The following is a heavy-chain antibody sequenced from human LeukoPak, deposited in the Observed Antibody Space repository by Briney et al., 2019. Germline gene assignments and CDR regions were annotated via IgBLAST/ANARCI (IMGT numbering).Heavy chain of an antibody. CDR3: TTSRPVWFEDYKYYFDY. CDR1: GFTFSNAW. J-gene: IGHJ4*02. CDR2: IKSKTNGGTT. D-gene: IGHD3-10*01. Sequence: GGSLRLSCAASGFTFSNAWMRWVRQVPGKGLEWVGRIKSKTNGGTTDYAAPVKGRFTISRDDSKSTLYLQMNSLKTEDTGVYYCTTSRPVWFEDYKYYFDYWGQGSLVTVSS. V-gene: IGHV3-15*01.